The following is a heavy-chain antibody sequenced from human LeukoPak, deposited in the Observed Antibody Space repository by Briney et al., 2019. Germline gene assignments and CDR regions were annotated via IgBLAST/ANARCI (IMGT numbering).Heavy chain of an antibody. CDR2: INHSGST. Sequence: SETLSLTCAVYGGSFSGYYWSWIRQPPGKGLEWIGEINHSGSTNYNPSLKSRVTISVDTSKNQFSLKLSSVTAADTAVYYCARVGIGDIVVVPAARYGTFDYWGQGPLVTVSS. CDR1: GGSFSGYY. CDR3: ARVGIGDIVVVPAARYGTFDY. J-gene: IGHJ4*02. V-gene: IGHV4-34*01. D-gene: IGHD2-2*01.